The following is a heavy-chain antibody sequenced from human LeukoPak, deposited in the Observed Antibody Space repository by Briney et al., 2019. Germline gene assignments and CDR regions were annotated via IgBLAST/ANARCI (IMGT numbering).Heavy chain of an antibody. CDR3: ARKNTVTTSGAFEI. Sequence: SQTLSLACAISGDSVSSNSAAWNWIRQSPSRGLEWLGRTYYRSKWYNDYAVSVRSRISINPDTSKNQFSLQLNSVTPEDTAVYYCARKNTVTTSGAFEIWGQGTMVIVSS. D-gene: IGHD4-17*01. CDR1: GDSVSSNSAA. J-gene: IGHJ3*02. CDR2: TYYRSKWYN. V-gene: IGHV6-1*01.